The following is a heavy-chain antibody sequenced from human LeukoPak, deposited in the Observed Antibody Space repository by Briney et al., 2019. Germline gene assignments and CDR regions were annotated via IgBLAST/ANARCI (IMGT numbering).Heavy chain of an antibody. CDR3: AKARLRTTTAIHDY. CDR1: GFTFDDYA. Sequence: PGGSLRLSCAASGFTFDDYAMHWVRQAPGKGLEWVSLISWDGGSTYYADSVKGRFTISRDNSKNSLYLQMNSLRAEDTALYYCAKARLRTTTAIHDYWGQGTLVTVSS. V-gene: IGHV3-43D*04. CDR2: ISWDGGST. D-gene: IGHD1/OR15-1a*01. J-gene: IGHJ4*02.